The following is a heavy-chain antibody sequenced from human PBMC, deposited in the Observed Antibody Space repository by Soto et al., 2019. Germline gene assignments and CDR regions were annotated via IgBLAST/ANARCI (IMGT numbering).Heavy chain of an antibody. CDR1: GFSLSTSGVG. CDR3: AHRQRTVYFDY. Sequence: QITLKESGPTLVKPKQTLTLTCTFSGFSLSTSGVGVGWIRQPPGKALEWLALTYWDDDKRYSPSLKSRLTITKDTSKNQVVLTMTNMDPVDTATYYCAHRQRTVYFDYWGQGTLVTVSS. J-gene: IGHJ4*02. CDR2: TYWDDDK. V-gene: IGHV2-5*02. D-gene: IGHD4-17*01.